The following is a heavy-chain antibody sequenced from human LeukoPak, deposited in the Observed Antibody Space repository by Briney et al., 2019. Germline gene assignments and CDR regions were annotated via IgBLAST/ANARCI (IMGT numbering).Heavy chain of an antibody. V-gene: IGHV4-34*01. CDR1: GGSFSGYY. J-gene: IGHJ5*02. D-gene: IGHD3-10*01. Sequence: SETLSLTCAIYGGSFSGYYWSWIRQPPGKGLEWIGEINHSGSTNYNPSLKCRVTISVDTSKNQFSLKLSSVTAADTAVYYCARATRGYYGSGSYGWFDPWGQGTLVTVSS. CDR2: INHSGST. CDR3: ARATRGYYGSGSYGWFDP.